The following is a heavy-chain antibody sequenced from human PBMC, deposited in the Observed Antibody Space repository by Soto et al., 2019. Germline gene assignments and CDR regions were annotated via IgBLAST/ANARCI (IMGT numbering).Heavy chain of an antibody. D-gene: IGHD6-13*01. J-gene: IGHJ5*02. V-gene: IGHV1-69*01. Sequence: QVQLVQSGAEVKKPGSSVKVSCKASGGTFSSYAISWVRQAPGQGLEWMGGIIPIFGTANYAQKFQGRVTITAGESTSTAYMELSSLRSEDTAVYYCARDEIAAAGTLIGWFDPWGQGTLVTVSS. CDR3: ARDEIAAAGTLIGWFDP. CDR1: GGTFSSYA. CDR2: IIPIFGTA.